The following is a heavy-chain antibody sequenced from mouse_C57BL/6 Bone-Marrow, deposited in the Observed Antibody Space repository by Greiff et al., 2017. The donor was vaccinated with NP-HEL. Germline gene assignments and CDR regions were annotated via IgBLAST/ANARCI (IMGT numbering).Heavy chain of an antibody. V-gene: IGHV5-12*01. J-gene: IGHJ4*01. Sequence: EVKVEESGGGLVQPGGSLKLSCAASGFTFSDYYMYWVRQTPEKRLEWVAYISNGGGSTYYPDTVKGRFTISRDNAKNTLYLQMSRLKSEDTAMYYCARPLLLRYLYAMDYWGQGTSVTVSS. D-gene: IGHD1-1*01. CDR2: ISNGGGST. CDR3: ARPLLLRYLYAMDY. CDR1: GFTFSDYY.